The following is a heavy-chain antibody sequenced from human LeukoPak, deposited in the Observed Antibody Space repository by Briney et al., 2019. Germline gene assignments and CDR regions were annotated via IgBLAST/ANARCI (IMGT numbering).Heavy chain of an antibody. CDR2: VNWNGVSK. J-gene: IGHJ4*02. CDR1: GFKFEDFG. CDR3: ARGYGGYVHHDY. D-gene: IGHD5-12*01. V-gene: IGHV3-20*04. Sequence: GGSLRLSCAASGFKFEDFGMSWVRQGPGKGLEWISGVNWNGVSKGYADSVKGRFIISRDSAKNVVYLEMYGLAAEDTAFYYCARGYGGYVHHDYWGQGSLVTVSS.